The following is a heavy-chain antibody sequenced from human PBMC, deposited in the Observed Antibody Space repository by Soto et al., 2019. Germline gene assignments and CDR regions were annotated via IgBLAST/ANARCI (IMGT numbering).Heavy chain of an antibody. V-gene: IGHV3-21*01. CDR2: ISGGSNDI. CDR3: ATSIAAHLGYYTMDV. J-gene: IGHJ6*02. D-gene: IGHD6-6*01. CDR1: GFTFSTYS. Sequence: PGGSLRLSCAAYGFTFSTYSLNWVRQAPGKGLEWVSSISGGSNDIYYADSVRGRFTISRDNARDSLYLQTYSLSAEDTAIYFCATSIAAHLGYYTMDVWGQGTTVTVS.